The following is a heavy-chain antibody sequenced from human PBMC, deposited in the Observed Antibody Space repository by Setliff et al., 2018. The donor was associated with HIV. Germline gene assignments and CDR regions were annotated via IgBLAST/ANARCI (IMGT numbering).Heavy chain of an antibody. D-gene: IGHD2-2*01. J-gene: IGHJ3*02. V-gene: IGHV1-69*10. CDR2: IIPVLDMP. Sequence: SVKVSCKSSGGTFDNYPINWVRQAPGQGLEWMGGIIPVLDMPHYAQKFQGRVTMTADKSTNTAYMEVISLRSEDTAVYYCARKEYQLLHAFDIWCQGTMVTVS. CDR3: ARKEYQLLHAFDI. CDR1: GGTFDNYP.